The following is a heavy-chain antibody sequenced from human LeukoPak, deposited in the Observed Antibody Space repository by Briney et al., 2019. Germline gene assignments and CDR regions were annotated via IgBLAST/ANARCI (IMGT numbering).Heavy chain of an antibody. J-gene: IGHJ4*02. V-gene: IGHV3-9*01. CDR2: ISWNSGSI. D-gene: IGHD4-17*01. CDR3: ARGLDYGDYFDY. CDR1: GFTFDDYA. Sequence: GRSLRLSCAASGFTFDDYAMHWVRQAPGKGLEWVSGISWNSGSIGYADSVKGRFTISRDNAKNSLYLQMNSLRAEDTAVYYCARGLDYGDYFDYWGQGTLVTVSS.